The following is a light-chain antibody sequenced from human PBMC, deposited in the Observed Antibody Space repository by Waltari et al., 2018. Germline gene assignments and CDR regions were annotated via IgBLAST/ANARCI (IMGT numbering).Light chain of an antibody. Sequence: EIVLPQCSVPLYFSPGERATLSCSASESIGRNLAWYQQKPGQPPRLLLYDASSRATGIPGRFSGSGSGTDFSLTISRLEPEDFAVYYCQKYGTPPATFGQGTKVEIK. CDR2: DAS. J-gene: IGKJ1*01. CDR3: QKYGTPPAT. V-gene: IGKV3-20*01. CDR1: ESIGRN.